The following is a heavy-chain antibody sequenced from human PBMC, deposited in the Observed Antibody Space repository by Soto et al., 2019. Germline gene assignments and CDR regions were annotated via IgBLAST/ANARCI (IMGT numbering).Heavy chain of an antibody. V-gene: IGHV3-73*01. CDR3: TRWRPPDSSGYYYYYYGMDV. J-gene: IGHJ6*02. CDR1: GFTFSGSA. Sequence: GGSLRLSXAASGFTFSGSAMHWVRQASGTGLEWVGRIRSKANSYATAYAASVKGRFTISRDDSKNTAYLQMNSLKTEDTAVYYCTRWRPPDSSGYYYYYYGMDVWGQGTTVTVSS. D-gene: IGHD3-22*01. CDR2: IRSKANSYAT.